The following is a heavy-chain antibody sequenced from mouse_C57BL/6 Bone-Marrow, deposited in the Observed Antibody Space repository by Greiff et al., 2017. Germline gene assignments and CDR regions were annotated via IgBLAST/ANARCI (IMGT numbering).Heavy chain of an antibody. J-gene: IGHJ3*01. CDR3: ARAGQLRPPFAY. CDR2: IDPSASYT. D-gene: IGHD3-2*02. CDR1: GYTFTSYW. Sequence: VQLQQPGAELVMPGASVKLSCKASGYTFTSYWMHWVKQRPGQGLEWIGEIDPSASYTNYNQKFKGKSTLTVDKSSSTAYMQLSSLTSEDSAVYYCARAGQLRPPFAYWGQGTLVTGSA. V-gene: IGHV1-69*01.